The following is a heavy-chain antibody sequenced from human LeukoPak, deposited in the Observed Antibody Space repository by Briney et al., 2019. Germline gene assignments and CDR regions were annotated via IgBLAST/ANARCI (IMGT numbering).Heavy chain of an antibody. V-gene: IGHV1-2*02. CDR1: GYTFTGYY. CDR2: INPNSGGT. J-gene: IGHJ4*02. Sequence: ASVKVSCKASGYTFTGYYMHWVRQAPGQGLEWMGWINPNSGGTNYAQKFQGRVTMTRDTSTSTVYMELSSLRSEDTAVYYCARKYSGYEESPENYFDYWGQGTLVTVSS. CDR3: ARKYSGYEESPENYFDY. D-gene: IGHD5-12*01.